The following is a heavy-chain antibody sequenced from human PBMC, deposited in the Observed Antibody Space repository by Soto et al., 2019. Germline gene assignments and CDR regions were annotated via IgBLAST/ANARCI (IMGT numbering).Heavy chain of an antibody. J-gene: IGHJ3*02. CDR3: VRAPIAVGYDAFDI. CDR2: IKQDGSEK. Sequence: GGSLRLSCAASGFTFSSYWMSWVRQAPGKGLEWVANIKQDGSEKYYVDSVKGRFTISRDNAKNSLYLQMNSLRAEDTAVYYCVRAPIAVGYDAFDIWGQGTMVTVSS. D-gene: IGHD6-19*01. CDR1: GFTFSSYW. V-gene: IGHV3-7*04.